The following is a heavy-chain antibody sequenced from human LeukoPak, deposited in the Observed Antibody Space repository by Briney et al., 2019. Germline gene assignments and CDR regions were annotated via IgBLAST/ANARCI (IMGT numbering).Heavy chain of an antibody. V-gene: IGHV3-30*04. J-gene: IGHJ6*02. CDR2: ISYDGSRK. CDR1: RFAFSRYA. Sequence: PGRSLRLSCVASRFAFSRYAMHWVRQAPGKGLEWVTAISYDGSRKYYTDSVKGRFSISRDDSKNTLYLEMNSLTIEDTAMYYCVRAPTGMDVWGQGTTVIVS. CDR3: VRAPTGMDV.